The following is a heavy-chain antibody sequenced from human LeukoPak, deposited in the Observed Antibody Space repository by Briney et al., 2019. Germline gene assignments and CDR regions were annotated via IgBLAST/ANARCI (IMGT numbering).Heavy chain of an antibody. CDR1: GFIFNNYA. V-gene: IGHV3-9*01. CDR2: ISWNSGSI. Sequence: GGSLRLSCAGSGFIFNNYAMHWVRQPPGKGLEWVSGISWNSGSIDYADSVKGRFTISRDNAKNSLYLQMNSLRVEDTAFYYCAKDNRRHYTSGPNPDSLHWGQGALVTVSS. D-gene: IGHD6-19*01. CDR3: AKDNRRHYTSGPNPDSLH. J-gene: IGHJ4*02.